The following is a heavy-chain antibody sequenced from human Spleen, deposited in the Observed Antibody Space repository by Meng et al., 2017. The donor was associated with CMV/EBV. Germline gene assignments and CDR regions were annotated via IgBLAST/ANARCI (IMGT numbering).Heavy chain of an antibody. D-gene: IGHD3-3*01. Sequence: ASVKVSCKASGYTFTSYYMHWVRQAPGQGLEWMGIINPSDGSTNYAQKFLGRVIMTRDTSTSTVYLELSRLRSEDTAVFYCARASGFRSYHYGMDVWGHGTTVTVSS. CDR2: INPSDGST. V-gene: IGHV1-46*01. J-gene: IGHJ6*02. CDR1: GYTFTSYY. CDR3: ARASGFRSYHYGMDV.